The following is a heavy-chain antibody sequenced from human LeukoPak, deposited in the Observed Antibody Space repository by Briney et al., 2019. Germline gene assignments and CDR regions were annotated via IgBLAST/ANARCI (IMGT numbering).Heavy chain of an antibody. J-gene: IGHJ4*02. V-gene: IGHV3-23*01. Sequence: GGSLRLSCAASGFTFSSYAMSWVRQAPGKGLEWVSAISGSGGSTYYAGSVKGRFTISRDNSKNTLYLQMNSLRAEDTAVYYCAKDFEGPSGYYFNYWGQGTLVTVSS. D-gene: IGHD3-3*01. CDR3: AKDFEGPSGYYFNY. CDR1: GFTFSSYA. CDR2: ISGSGGST.